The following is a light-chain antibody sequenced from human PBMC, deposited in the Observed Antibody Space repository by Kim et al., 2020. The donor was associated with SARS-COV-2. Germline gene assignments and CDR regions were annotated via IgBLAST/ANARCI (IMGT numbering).Light chain of an antibody. J-gene: IGLJ3*02. CDR1: SSNIGSNT. Sequence: GQRVNISCSGSSSNIGSNTVNWYQQLPGTAPKLLIYSNNQRPSGVPDRFSGSKSGTSASLAISGLQSEDEADYYCAAWDDSLNVWVFGGGTKLTVL. CDR2: SNN. CDR3: AAWDDSLNVWV. V-gene: IGLV1-44*01.